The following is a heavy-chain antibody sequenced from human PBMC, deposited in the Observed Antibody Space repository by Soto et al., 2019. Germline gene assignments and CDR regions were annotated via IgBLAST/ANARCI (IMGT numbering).Heavy chain of an antibody. CDR1: GYTFTSYD. V-gene: IGHV1-8*01. Sequence: QVQLVQSGAEVKKPGASVKVSCKASGYTFTSYDINWVRQATGQGLEWMGWMNPNSGNTGYAQKFQGRVTMTRNTAISTADMELSSLRSEDTAVYYCAGGFLPPRTAMVTPLGYWGQGTLVTVSS. J-gene: IGHJ4*02. D-gene: IGHD5-18*01. CDR3: AGGFLPPRTAMVTPLGY. CDR2: MNPNSGNT.